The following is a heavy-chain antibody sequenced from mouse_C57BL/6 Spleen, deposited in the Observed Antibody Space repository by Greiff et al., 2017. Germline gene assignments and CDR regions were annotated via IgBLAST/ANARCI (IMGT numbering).Heavy chain of an antibody. CDR1: GYTFTDYY. V-gene: IGHV1-26*01. CDR3: AREGDYYSNRRAMDY. Sequence: EVQLQQSGPELVKPGASVKISCKASGYTFTDYYMNWVKQSHGKSLEWIGDITPNNGGTSYNQKFKGKATLPVDTSSSTAYMELRSLTSEDSAVYDCAREGDYYSNRRAMDYWGQGTSVTVSS. CDR2: ITPNNGGT. D-gene: IGHD2-5*01. J-gene: IGHJ4*01.